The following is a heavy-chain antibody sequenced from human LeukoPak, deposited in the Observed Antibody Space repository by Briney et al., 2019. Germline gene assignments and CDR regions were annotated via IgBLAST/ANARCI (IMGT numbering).Heavy chain of an antibody. J-gene: IGHJ6*02. Sequence: GASVKVSCKASGYTFTSYDINWVRQATGQGLEWMGWMNPNSGNTGYAQKFQGRVTMTRNTSISTAYMELSSLRSEDTAVYYCARAVRIAVAGTGVYYYGMDVWGQGTTVTVSS. CDR2: MNPNSGNT. D-gene: IGHD6-19*01. V-gene: IGHV1-8*01. CDR3: ARAVRIAVAGTGVYYYGMDV. CDR1: GYTFTSYD.